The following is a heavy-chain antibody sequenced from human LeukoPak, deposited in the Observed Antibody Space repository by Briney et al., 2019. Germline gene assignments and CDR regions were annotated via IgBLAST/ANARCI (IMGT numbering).Heavy chain of an antibody. CDR3: ARDLTLAPEAQDAFDI. CDR2: IYHSGIT. J-gene: IGHJ3*02. V-gene: IGHV4-30-4*01. CDR1: GGSISRSDYY. D-gene: IGHD3-10*01. Sequence: PSGTLSLTCTVSGGSISRSDYYWTWIRQPPGKGLEYLGYIYHSGITYYNPSLKSRVTISVDTSKNQFSLKLNSVTAADTAVYYCARDLTLAPEAQDAFDIWGQGTMVTVSS.